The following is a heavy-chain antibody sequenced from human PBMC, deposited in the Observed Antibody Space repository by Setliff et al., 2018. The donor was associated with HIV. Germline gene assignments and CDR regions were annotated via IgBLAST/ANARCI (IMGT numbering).Heavy chain of an antibody. Sequence: PGGSLRLSCAASGFTFSSYSMNWVRQAPGKGLEWVSSITSSSSYKYYADSVKGRFTISRDNAKNSLYLQMNSLRAEDTAVYYCAKGSLPSGYSYGFFDYWGQGTLVTVSS. CDR2: ITSSSSYK. V-gene: IGHV3-21*01. J-gene: IGHJ4*02. CDR1: GFTFSSYS. CDR3: AKGSLPSGYSYGFFDY. D-gene: IGHD5-18*01.